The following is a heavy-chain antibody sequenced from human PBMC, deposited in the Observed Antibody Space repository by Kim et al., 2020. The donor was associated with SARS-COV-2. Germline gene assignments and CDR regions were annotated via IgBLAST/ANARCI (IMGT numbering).Heavy chain of an antibody. CDR1: GFTFSSYG. V-gene: IGHV3-30*03. Sequence: GGSLRLSCAASGFTFSSYGMHWVRQAPGKGLEWVAVISYDGSNKYYADSVKGRFTISRDNSKNTLYLQMNSLRAEDTAVYYCAGRWIVANSDYWGQGTLVTVSS. CDR2: ISYDGSNK. CDR3: AGRWIVANSDY. J-gene: IGHJ4*02. D-gene: IGHD5-12*01.